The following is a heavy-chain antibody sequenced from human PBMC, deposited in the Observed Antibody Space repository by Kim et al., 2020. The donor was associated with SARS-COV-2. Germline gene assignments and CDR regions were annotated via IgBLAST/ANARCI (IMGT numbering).Heavy chain of an antibody. CDR2: ISGNGSDA. CDR3: AKESGGCGDAGGYLHS. Sequence: GGSLRLSCATSGFTFTDYAIHWVRQAPGKGLEWVALISGNGSDACFVGSVKGRFTVSRDNTRNTLYLQMHALQPEDTASYFCAKESGGCGDAGGYLHSWGQGALVTASS. CDR1: GFTFTDYA. D-gene: IGHD4-17*01. J-gene: IGHJ4*02. V-gene: IGHV3-43*02.